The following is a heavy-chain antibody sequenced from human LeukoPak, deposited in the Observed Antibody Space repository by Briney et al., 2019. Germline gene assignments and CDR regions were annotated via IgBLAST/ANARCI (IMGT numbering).Heavy chain of an antibody. V-gene: IGHV4-30-4*08. CDR3: ARSIRYDSSGYPGYYMDV. J-gene: IGHJ6*03. D-gene: IGHD3-22*01. CDR1: GGSISSGDYY. CDR2: IYYSGSA. Sequence: SETLSLTCTVSGGSISSGDYYWSWIRQPPGKGLEWIGYIYYSGSAYYNPSLKSRVTISVDTSKNQFSLKLSSVAAADTAVYYCARSIRYDSSGYPGYYMDVWGKGTTVTVSS.